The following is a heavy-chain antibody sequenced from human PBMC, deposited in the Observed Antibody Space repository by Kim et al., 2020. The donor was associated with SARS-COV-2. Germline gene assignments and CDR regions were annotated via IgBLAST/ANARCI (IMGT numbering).Heavy chain of an antibody. D-gene: IGHD3-3*01. V-gene: IGHV1-46*01. J-gene: IGHJ4*02. CDR3: ARDKTIFGPYQLDY. Sequence: YAQKFQGRVTMPSDTSTSTVYMELSSLTSEDTAVYYCARDKTIFGPYQLDYWGRGTLVTVSS.